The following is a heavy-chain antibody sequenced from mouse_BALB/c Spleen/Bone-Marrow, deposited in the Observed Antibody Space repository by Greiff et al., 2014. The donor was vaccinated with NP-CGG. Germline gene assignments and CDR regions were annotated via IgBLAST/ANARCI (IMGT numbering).Heavy chain of an antibody. Sequence: DVMLVESGGGLVQPGGSLKLSCAASGFDFSRYWMSRVRQAPGKGLEWIGEINPDSNTINYTPSLKDKFIISRDNAKNTLYLQMSKVRSEDTALYYCARLGYYGSFAYWGQGTLVTVSA. CDR1: GFDFSRYW. CDR2: INPDSNTI. V-gene: IGHV4-1*02. CDR3: ARLGYYGSFAY. J-gene: IGHJ3*01. D-gene: IGHD1-2*01.